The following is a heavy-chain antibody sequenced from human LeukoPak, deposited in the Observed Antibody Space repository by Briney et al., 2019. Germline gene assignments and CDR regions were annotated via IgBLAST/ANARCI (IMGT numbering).Heavy chain of an antibody. V-gene: IGHV1-2*02. CDR3: AREPSIGAGNDFDN. Sequence: ASVTLSCKASGYSFTGYYMHWGRLAPAQGQGRMGWINLKSSGTNYAQNLQGRVTIASDTTINTAYMELSRMRSDDTAVYYWAREPSIGAGNDFDNWGQGTMVTVSS. D-gene: IGHD6-6*01. CDR1: GYSFTGYY. J-gene: IGHJ3*02. CDR2: INLKSSGT.